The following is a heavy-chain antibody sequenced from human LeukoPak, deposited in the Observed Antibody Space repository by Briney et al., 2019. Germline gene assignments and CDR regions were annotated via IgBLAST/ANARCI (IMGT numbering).Heavy chain of an antibody. Sequence: PGGSLRLSCAASGFTFSSYGMSWVRQAPGKGLEWVSAISGSGGSTCYADSVKGRFTISKDNSKNTLYLQMNSLRAEDTAVYYCAKEPEYSGSYWGIGSSNLDYWGQGTLVTVSS. CDR3: AKEPEYSGSYWGIGSSNLDY. J-gene: IGHJ4*02. D-gene: IGHD1-26*01. V-gene: IGHV3-23*01. CDR2: ISGSGGST. CDR1: GFTFSSYG.